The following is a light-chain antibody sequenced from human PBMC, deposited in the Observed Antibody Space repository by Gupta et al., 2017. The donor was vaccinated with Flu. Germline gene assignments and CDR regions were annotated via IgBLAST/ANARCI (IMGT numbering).Light chain of an antibody. CDR3: SSYTSSSTYV. J-gene: IGLJ1*01. CDR2: EVS. Sequence: QSALTPPAFASGSPGPSITISCTGTSSDVGGYNYVSWYQQHPGKAPKLMIYEVSNRPSGVSNRFSGSKSGNTASLTISGLQAEDEADYYCSSYTSSSTYVFGTGTKVTVL. V-gene: IGLV2-14*01. CDR1: SSDVGGYNY.